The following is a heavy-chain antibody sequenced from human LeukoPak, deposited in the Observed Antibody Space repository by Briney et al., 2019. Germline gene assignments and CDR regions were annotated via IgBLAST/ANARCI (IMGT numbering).Heavy chain of an antibody. CDR3: ARDWRSGYSIDF. J-gene: IGHJ4*02. CDR2: ITWNGETT. CDR1: GFYFGDYG. D-gene: IGHD3-22*01. Sequence: GGSLRLSCSGSGFYFGDYGMSWARQAPGKGLEWVSGITWNGETTSYAQSVKGRFTISRDNSRNSLYLQMNSLEADDTAFYYCARDWRSGYSIDFWGQGVLVTVSS. V-gene: IGHV3-20*04.